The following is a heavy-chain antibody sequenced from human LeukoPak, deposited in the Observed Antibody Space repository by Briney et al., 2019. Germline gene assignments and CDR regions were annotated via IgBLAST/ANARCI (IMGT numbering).Heavy chain of an antibody. CDR3: ATYRQVLLPFES. CDR2: IFPSGGEI. V-gene: IGHV3-23*01. D-gene: IGHD2-8*02. CDR1: GFTFDDYA. J-gene: IGHJ4*02. Sequence: GGSLRLSCAASGFTFDDYAMHWVRQAPGKGLEWVSSIFPSGGEIHYADSVRGRFTISRDNSKSTLSLQMNSLRAEDTAIYYCATYRQVLLPFESWGQGTLVTVSS.